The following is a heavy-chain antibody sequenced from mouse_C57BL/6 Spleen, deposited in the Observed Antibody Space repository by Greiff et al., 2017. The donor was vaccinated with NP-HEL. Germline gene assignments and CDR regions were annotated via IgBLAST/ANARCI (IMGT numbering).Heavy chain of an antibody. CDR1: GYTFTSYW. CDR3: AREGDGYYGY. J-gene: IGHJ2*01. D-gene: IGHD2-3*01. V-gene: IGHV1-7*01. Sequence: VQLQESGAELAKPGASVKLSCKASGYTFTSYWMHWVKQRPGQGLEWIGYINPSSGYTKYNQKFKYKATLTADKSSSTAYMQLSSLTYEDSAVYYCAREGDGYYGYWGQGTTLTVSS. CDR2: INPSSGYT.